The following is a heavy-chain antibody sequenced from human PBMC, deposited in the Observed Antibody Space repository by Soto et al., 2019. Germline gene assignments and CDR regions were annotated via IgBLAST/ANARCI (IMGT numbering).Heavy chain of an antibody. Sequence: QVQLQESGPGLVKPSETLSLTCTVSGGSISSYYWSWIRQPPGKGLEWIGYIYYSGSTNYNPSLKSRVTLSVDTSKNQFSLKLSSVTAADTAVYYCARVNTLIDAFDIWGQGTMVTVSS. D-gene: IGHD2-2*02. CDR2: IYYSGST. J-gene: IGHJ3*02. V-gene: IGHV4-59*01. CDR1: GGSISSYY. CDR3: ARVNTLIDAFDI.